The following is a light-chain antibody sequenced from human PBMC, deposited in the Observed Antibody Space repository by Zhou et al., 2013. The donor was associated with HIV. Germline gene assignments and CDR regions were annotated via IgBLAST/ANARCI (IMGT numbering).Light chain of an antibody. J-gene: IGKJ1*01. Sequence: EIVLTQSPGSLSLSPGERATLSCRASQSVSSNLAWYQQKPGQAPRLLMYDASNRAAGIPARFRGSGSGTHFTLTIDRLEPEDFAVYYCQQRSDSWTFGQGTKVEVK. CDR2: DAS. CDR3: QQRSDSWT. V-gene: IGKV3-11*01. CDR1: QSVSSN.